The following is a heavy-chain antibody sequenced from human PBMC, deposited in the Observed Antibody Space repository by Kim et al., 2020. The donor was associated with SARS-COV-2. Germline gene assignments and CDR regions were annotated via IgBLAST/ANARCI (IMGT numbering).Heavy chain of an antibody. Sequence: ADCVKGRFTISRDSSKNTLYLQMNSLRAEDTAVYYCAKGLVVRGYDNNDYWGQGTLVTVSS. J-gene: IGHJ4*02. CDR3: AKGLVVRGYDNNDY. D-gene: IGHD5-12*01. V-gene: IGHV3-23*01.